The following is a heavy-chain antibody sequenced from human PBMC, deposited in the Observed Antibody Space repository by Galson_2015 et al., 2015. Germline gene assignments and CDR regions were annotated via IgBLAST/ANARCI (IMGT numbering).Heavy chain of an antibody. D-gene: IGHD1-1*01. CDR3: ARGNEELDY. J-gene: IGHJ4*02. CDR2: TYYRSKWSH. Sequence: GAISGDSVSSHSAAWNWIRQPASRGLEWLGRTYYRSKWSHNYAVSVKSRITINPDTSKNQFSLQLTSVTPEDAAVYYCARGNEELDYWGQGTLVPVSS. CDR1: GDSVSSHSAA. V-gene: IGHV6-1*01.